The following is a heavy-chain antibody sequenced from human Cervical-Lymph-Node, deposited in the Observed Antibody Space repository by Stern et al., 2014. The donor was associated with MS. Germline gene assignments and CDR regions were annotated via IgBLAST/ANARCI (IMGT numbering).Heavy chain of an antibody. Sequence: VQLVESGGGVVQPGRSLRLSCAATGFNFSSYAMQWVRQAPGKGLEWVAVISYDGSKTYYAESVKGRFTMSRDNSKKTLLLQMNSLRPEDTADYYCARDLLWFGQLDWGAMDVWGHGTTVTVSS. CDR3: ARDLLWFGQLDWGAMDV. D-gene: IGHD3-10*01. CDR1: GFNFSSYA. V-gene: IGHV3-30-3*01. J-gene: IGHJ6*02. CDR2: ISYDGSKT.